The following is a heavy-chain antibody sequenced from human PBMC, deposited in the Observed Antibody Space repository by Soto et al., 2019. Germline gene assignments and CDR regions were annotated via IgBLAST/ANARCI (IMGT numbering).Heavy chain of an antibody. J-gene: IGHJ3*02. V-gene: IGHV1-24*01. Sequence: ASVKVSCKVSGYTLTELSMHWVRQAPGKGLEWMGGFDPEDGETIYAQKFQGRVTMTEDTSTDTAYMELSSLRSEDTAVYYCATGGPTTVVTIDAFDIWGQGTMVTVSS. CDR3: ATGGPTTVVTIDAFDI. CDR1: GYTLTELS. D-gene: IGHD4-17*01. CDR2: FDPEDGET.